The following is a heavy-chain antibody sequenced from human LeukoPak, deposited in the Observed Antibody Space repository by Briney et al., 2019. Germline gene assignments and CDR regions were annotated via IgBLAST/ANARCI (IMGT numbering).Heavy chain of an antibody. CDR2: TYPGYSGS. Sequence: RGESLKTSCTISGYSFTTYWICCVRQMPGKGVELIGITYPGYSGSRYSTSFQGQVTVSADKSISAAYLRCGSLGASDSAMYDCARLTSGRGWFWVYFDCWGQGTLVTVSS. CDR1: GYSFTTYW. V-gene: IGHV5-51*01. CDR3: ARLTSGRGWFWVYFDC. J-gene: IGHJ4*02. D-gene: IGHD6-19*01.